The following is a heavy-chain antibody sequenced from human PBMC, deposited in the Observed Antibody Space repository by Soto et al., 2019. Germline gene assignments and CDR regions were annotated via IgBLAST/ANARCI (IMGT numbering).Heavy chain of an antibody. CDR3: AREVENYYGSGSYYTPGWFDP. CDR2: IYHSGST. CDR1: GGSISSGGYS. J-gene: IGHJ5*02. D-gene: IGHD3-10*01. V-gene: IGHV4-30-2*01. Sequence: PSETLSLTCAVSGGSISSGGYSWSWIRQPPGKGLEWIGYIYHSGSTYYNPSLKSRVTISVDTSKNQFSLKLSSVTAADTAVYYCAREVENYYGSGSYYTPGWFDPWGQGTLVTVSS.